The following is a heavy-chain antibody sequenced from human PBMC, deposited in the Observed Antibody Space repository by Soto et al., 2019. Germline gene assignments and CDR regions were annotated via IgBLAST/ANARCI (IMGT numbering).Heavy chain of an antibody. CDR3: AREGALKPFSS. V-gene: IGHV3-21*01. CDR1: GFTFNNHA. CDR2: ISGSSIYI. J-gene: IGHJ5*02. Sequence: PGGSLRLSCAASGFTFNNHAMSWVRQAPGKGLEWVSHISGSSIYIHYADSVRGRFTISRDNAKNSVYLQMDSLRVEDTAVYYCAREGALKPFSSWGQGALVTVSS.